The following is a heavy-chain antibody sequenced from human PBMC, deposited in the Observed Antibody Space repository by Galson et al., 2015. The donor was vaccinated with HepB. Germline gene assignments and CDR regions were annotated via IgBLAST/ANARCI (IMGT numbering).Heavy chain of an antibody. CDR3: ARSFMVAANHLDC. Sequence: LRLSCAASRFPFSSYTMHWVRQAPGKGLEWVAFISYDGSNKNFADSVKGRFTISRDNSRNTLYLQMHSLSLEDTAVYYCARSFMVAANHLDCWGQGTLVTVSS. CDR2: ISYDGSNK. CDR1: RFPFSSYT. J-gene: IGHJ4*02. V-gene: IGHV3-30-3*01. D-gene: IGHD2-15*01.